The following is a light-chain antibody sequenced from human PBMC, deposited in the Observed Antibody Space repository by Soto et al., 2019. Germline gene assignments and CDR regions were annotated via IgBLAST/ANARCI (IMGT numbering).Light chain of an antibody. CDR3: QQYDNLPLT. CDR2: DTS. CDR1: QDISNY. J-gene: IGKJ4*01. V-gene: IGKV1-33*01. Sequence: DIQMTQSPSSLSASVGDRVTITCQASQDISNYLNWYQQKPGKAPKLLIYDTSNLGAGVPSRFSGSGSGTDFIFIISSLQPEDIATYYCQQYDNLPLTFGGGTKVEVK.